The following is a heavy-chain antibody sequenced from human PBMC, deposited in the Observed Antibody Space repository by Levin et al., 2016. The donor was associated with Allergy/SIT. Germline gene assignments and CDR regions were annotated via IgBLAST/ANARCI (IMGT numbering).Heavy chain of an antibody. J-gene: IGHJ4*02. D-gene: IGHD3-22*01. V-gene: IGHV3-23*01. CDR2: ISGSGGST. Sequence: VRQAPGKGLEWVSAISGSGGSTYYADSVKGRFTISRDNSKNTLYLQMNSLRAEDTAVYYCAKASYYYDSSGYYDYWGQGTLVTVSS. CDR3: AKASYYYDSSGYYDY.